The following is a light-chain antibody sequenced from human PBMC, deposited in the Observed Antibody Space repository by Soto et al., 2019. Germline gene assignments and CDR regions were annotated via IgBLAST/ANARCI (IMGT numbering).Light chain of an antibody. CDR3: QQHGSSPRT. Sequence: EIVLTQSPGTLSLSPGERATLSCRASQSVSSNYLAWYQQRPGQAPRLLIYGASTRATGIPDRFSGSGSGTDFTLNISRLEPEDFEVYYCQQHGSSPRTFGQGTKVDIK. CDR1: QSVSSNY. V-gene: IGKV3-20*01. CDR2: GAS. J-gene: IGKJ1*01.